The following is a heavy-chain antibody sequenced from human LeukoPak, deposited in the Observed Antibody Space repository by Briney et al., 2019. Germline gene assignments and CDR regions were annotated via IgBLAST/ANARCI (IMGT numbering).Heavy chain of an antibody. V-gene: IGHV3-23*01. Sequence: QTGGSLRLSCAASGFTFSSYAMSWVRQAPGKGLEWVSAISGSGGSTYYADSVKGRFTISRDNSKNTLYLQMNSLRAEDTAVYYCAKGRRIAVAGTPFDYWGQGTLVTVSS. CDR1: GFTFSSYA. CDR3: AKGRRIAVAGTPFDY. D-gene: IGHD6-19*01. CDR2: ISGSGGST. J-gene: IGHJ4*02.